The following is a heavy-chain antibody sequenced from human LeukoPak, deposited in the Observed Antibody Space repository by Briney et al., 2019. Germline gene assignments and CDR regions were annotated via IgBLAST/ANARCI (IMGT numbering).Heavy chain of an antibody. CDR3: AREMSSWSSYFDS. Sequence: SETLSLTCTVSGGSISSYYWSWIRQPPGKGLEWIGYIYYSGSTNYNPSLKSRVTISVDTSKNQFSLELSSVTAADTAVYYCAREMSSWSSYFDSWGQGTLVTVSS. V-gene: IGHV4-59*01. CDR1: GGSISSYY. CDR2: IYYSGST. J-gene: IGHJ4*02. D-gene: IGHD6-13*01.